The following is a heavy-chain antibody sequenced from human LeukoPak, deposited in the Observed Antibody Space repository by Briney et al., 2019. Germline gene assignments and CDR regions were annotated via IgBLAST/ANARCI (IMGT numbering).Heavy chain of an antibody. CDR2: ITAGGGNT. CDR1: GFIFRTYG. J-gene: IGHJ4*02. D-gene: IGHD2-21*01. V-gene: IGHV3-23*01. Sequence: GGSLRLSCAASGFIFRTYGMNWVRQAPGKGLEYVSGITAGGGNTYYGDSLKGRFTISRDDSKDTLFLQMNSLRVEDTAVYYCAKGMYGVGGALDCWGRGSLVTVSS. CDR3: AKGMYGVGGALDC.